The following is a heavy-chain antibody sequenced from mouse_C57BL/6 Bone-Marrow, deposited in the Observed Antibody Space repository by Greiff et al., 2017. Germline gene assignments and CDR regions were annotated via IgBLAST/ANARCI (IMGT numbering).Heavy chain of an antibody. D-gene: IGHD1-1*01. J-gene: IGHJ3*01. Sequence: QVQLQQSGAELARPGASVKLSCKASGYTFTSYGISWVKQRTGQGLEWIGEIYPRSGNTYYNEKFKGKATLTADKSSSTAYMELRSLTSEDSAVYFCARNYSSSWAWFAYWGQGTLVTVSA. V-gene: IGHV1-81*01. CDR1: GYTFTSYG. CDR2: IYPRSGNT. CDR3: ARNYSSSWAWFAY.